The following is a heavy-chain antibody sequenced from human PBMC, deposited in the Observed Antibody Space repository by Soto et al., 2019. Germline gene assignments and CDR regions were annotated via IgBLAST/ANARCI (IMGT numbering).Heavy chain of an antibody. J-gene: IGHJ5*01. CDR2: IYKSATT. Sequence: QVQLLESGPGLVKPSQTLSLTCSVSGDSISTVDYFWAWVRQPPGQALEYIGYIYKSATTYYNPSFESRVAISLDTSKSQFSLNVTSLTAADTAVYFCARGRYCLTGRCFPNWFDSGGQGTLVTVSS. D-gene: IGHD2-15*01. CDR3: ARGRYCLTGRCFPNWFDS. V-gene: IGHV4-30-4*01. CDR1: GDSISTVDYF.